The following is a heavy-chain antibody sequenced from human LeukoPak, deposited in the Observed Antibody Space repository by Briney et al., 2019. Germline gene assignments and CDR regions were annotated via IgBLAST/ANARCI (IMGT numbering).Heavy chain of an antibody. J-gene: IGHJ5*02. CDR3: ARTQYYSSSRWFDP. V-gene: IGHV4-34*01. D-gene: IGHD6-6*01. CDR1: GGSFSGYY. CDR2: INHSGST. Sequence: SETLSLTCAVYGGSFSGYYWSWIRQPPGKGLEWIGEINHSGSTNYNPSLKSRVTISVDTSKNQFSLKLSSVTAADTAVYYCARTQYYSSSRWFDPWGQGTLVTVSS.